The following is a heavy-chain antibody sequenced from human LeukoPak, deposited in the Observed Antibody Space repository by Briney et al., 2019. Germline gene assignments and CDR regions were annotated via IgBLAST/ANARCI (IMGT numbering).Heavy chain of an antibody. J-gene: IGHJ4*02. CDR1: GASVTTNY. V-gene: IGHV4-4*07. CDR2: IYTSGST. CDR3: ARDRGGNYYFDY. Sequence: SETLSLTCTVSGASVTTNYWSWIRQPAGKGLEWIGRIYTSGSTNYNPSLKNRVTLSLDKSKNQLSLKLKSVTAADTALYYCARDRGGNYYFDYWGQGTLVTVSS. D-gene: IGHD4-23*01.